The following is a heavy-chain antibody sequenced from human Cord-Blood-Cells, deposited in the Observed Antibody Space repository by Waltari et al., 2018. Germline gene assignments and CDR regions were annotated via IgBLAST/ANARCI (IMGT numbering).Heavy chain of an antibody. J-gene: IGHJ6*02. CDR2: IFVGSGNT. Sequence: QMPLVQSGPEVKKPGTSVKVSCKASGFTFTSSAVQWVRQARGQRLEWIGWIFVGSGNTNYAQKFQERVTITRDMSTSTAYMELSSLRSEDTAVYYCAAPHGSGSYYYYYYYGMDVWGQGTTVTVSS. D-gene: IGHD3-10*01. CDR3: AAPHGSGSYYYYYYYGMDV. CDR1: GFTFTSSA. V-gene: IGHV1-58*01.